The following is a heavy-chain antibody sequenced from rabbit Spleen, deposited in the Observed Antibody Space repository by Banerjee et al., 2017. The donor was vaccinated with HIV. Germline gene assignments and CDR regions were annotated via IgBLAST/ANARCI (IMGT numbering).Heavy chain of an antibody. CDR2: IYVGSSGAT. D-gene: IGHD1-1*01. CDR3: ARYGVASGYYVPNL. CDR1: GFSFSSSYY. J-gene: IGHJ4*01. Sequence: QSLEESGGDLVKPEGSLTLTCTASGFSFSSSYYMCWVRQAPGKGLEWIACIYVGSSGATAYASWAKGRFTISKTSSTTVTLQMTSLTAADTATYFCARYGVASGYYVPNLWGPGTLVTVS. V-gene: IGHV1S40*01.